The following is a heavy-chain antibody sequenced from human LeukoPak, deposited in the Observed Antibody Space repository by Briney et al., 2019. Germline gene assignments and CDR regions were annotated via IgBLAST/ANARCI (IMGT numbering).Heavy chain of an antibody. CDR2: IIPRDGST. V-gene: IGHV1-46*01. J-gene: IGHJ4*02. CDR3: ATDLAGSWALDDY. D-gene: IGHD3-10*01. CDR1: GYTFTRYQ. Sequence: ASVKVSCTASGYTFTRYQMHWVRQAPGQGLEWMGIIIPRDGSTSYAQKFQGRVTMTRDTSTSTVYMELSSLRYEDTAVYYCATDLAGSWALDDYWGQGTLVTVSS.